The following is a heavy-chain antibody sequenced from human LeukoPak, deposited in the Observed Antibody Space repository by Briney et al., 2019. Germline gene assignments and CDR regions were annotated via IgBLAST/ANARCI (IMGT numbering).Heavy chain of an antibody. CDR3: ARAGYYYDSSGYYLFNY. Sequence: SETLSLTCTVSGGSISSYYWSWIRQPPGKGLEWIGYIYYSGSTNYNPSLKSRVTISVDTSKNQFSLKLSSVTAADTAVYYCARAGYYYDSSGYYLFNYWGQGTLVTVSS. CDR1: GGSISSYY. V-gene: IGHV4-59*08. J-gene: IGHJ4*02. D-gene: IGHD3-22*01. CDR2: IYYSGST.